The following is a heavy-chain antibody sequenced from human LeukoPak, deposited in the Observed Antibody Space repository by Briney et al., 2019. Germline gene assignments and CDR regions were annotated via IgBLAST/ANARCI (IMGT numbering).Heavy chain of an antibody. CDR1: GASISIYY. CDR3: VKDGPLGSDF. Sequence: SETLSLTCTISGASISIYYWSWIRQPAGKGLEWIGRIYASGNTYKNPSLESRVTMSVDTSNNQFTLNLTSVTGADTAMYYCVKDGPLGSDFWGQGTQVTVSS. D-gene: IGHD2-15*01. J-gene: IGHJ4*02. V-gene: IGHV4-4*07. CDR2: IYASGNT.